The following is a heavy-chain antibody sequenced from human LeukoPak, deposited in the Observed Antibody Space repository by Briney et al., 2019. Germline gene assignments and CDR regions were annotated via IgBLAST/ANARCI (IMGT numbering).Heavy chain of an antibody. CDR3: ARGLKEWLWYWFDP. Sequence: SETLSLTCAVYGGSFSGYYWSWIRQPPGKGLEWIGEINHSGSTNYNPSLKSRVTISVDTSKNQFSLKLSSVTAADTAVYYCARGLKEWLWYWFDPWGQRTLVTVSS. J-gene: IGHJ5*02. CDR1: GGSFSGYY. CDR2: INHSGST. V-gene: IGHV4-34*01. D-gene: IGHD3-3*01.